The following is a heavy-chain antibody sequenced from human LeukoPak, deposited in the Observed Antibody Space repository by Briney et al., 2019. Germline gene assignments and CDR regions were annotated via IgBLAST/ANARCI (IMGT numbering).Heavy chain of an antibody. CDR1: GFTFSSYA. CDR3: AKTCSGGSCLDY. Sequence: GGSLRLSCAASGFTFSSYAMSWVRQAPGKGLEWVSAISGSGGSTYYADSVKGRFTISRDNAKNSLYLQMNSLRAEDMALYYCAKTCSGGSCLDYWGQGTLVTVSS. D-gene: IGHD2-15*01. J-gene: IGHJ4*02. CDR2: ISGSGGST. V-gene: IGHV3-23*01.